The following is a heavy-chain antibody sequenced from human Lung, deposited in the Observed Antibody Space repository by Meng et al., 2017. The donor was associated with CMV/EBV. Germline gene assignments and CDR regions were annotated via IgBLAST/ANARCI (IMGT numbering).Heavy chain of an antibody. CDR1: GGSFSGYY. D-gene: IGHD3-3*01. V-gene: IGHV4-34*01. J-gene: IGHJ4*01. CDR2: INHSGST. Sequence: SQTXSLTXAVYGGSFSGYYWGWIRQPPGKGLEWIGEINHSGSTNYNPSLKSRVTISVDTSKNQFSLKLSSVTAADTAVYYCARGGFTYDFWSGYDFDYWCQGXLVTVSS. CDR3: ARGGFTYDFWSGYDFDY.